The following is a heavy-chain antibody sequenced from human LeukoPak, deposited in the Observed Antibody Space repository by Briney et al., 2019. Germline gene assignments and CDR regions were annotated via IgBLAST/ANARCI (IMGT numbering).Heavy chain of an antibody. CDR2: INPNSGGT. J-gene: IGHJ4*02. D-gene: IGHD1-26*01. CDR1: GYTFTGYY. CDR3: ARAKVGATAGFDY. Sequence: ASMKVSCKASGYTFTGYYMHWVRQAPGQGLEWMGWINPNSGGTNYAQKFQGRVTMTRDTSISTAYMELSRLRSDDTAVYYCARAKVGATAGFDYWGQGTLVTVSS. V-gene: IGHV1-2*02.